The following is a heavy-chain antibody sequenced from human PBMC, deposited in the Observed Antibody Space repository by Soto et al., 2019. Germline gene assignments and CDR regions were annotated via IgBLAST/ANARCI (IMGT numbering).Heavy chain of an antibody. CDR3: ERAYSFRMPSRTHYYFARAV. CDR2: IGAADDP. Sequence: AGEALRVSYSGSGGTFSAYDMHGVRHTTGKKLEWVSAIGAADDPYYLGSVKGRFTISRENAKNSLYLQMNSLRAEDTAVYDCERAYSFRMPSRTHYYFARAV. V-gene: IGHV3-13*05. J-gene: IGHJ6*01. D-gene: IGHD2-15*01. CDR1: GGTFSAYD.